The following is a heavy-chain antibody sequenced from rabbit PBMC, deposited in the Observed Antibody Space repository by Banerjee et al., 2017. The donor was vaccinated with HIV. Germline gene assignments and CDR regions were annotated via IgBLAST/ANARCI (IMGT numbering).Heavy chain of an antibody. CDR3: ARDLAGVIGWNFNF. D-gene: IGHD4-1*01. J-gene: IGHJ4*01. Sequence: VRQAPGKGLEWIGYVYTGSGVTWSANWVNGRFTISKTSSTTVTLQMTSLTAADTATYFCARDLAGVIGWNFNFWGQGTLVTIS. V-gene: IGHV1S40*01. CDR2: VYTGSGVT.